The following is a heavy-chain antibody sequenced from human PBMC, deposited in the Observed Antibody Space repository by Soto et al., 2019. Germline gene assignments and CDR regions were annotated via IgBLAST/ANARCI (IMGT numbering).Heavy chain of an antibody. Sequence: SVKVSCKASGGTFSSYAISWVRQAPGQGLEWMGGIIPIFGTANYAQKFQGRVTITADESTSTAYMELSSLRSEDTAVYYCASRGGTTVTTPPHIWFDPWGQGTLVTVSS. D-gene: IGHD4-17*01. V-gene: IGHV1-69*13. CDR3: ASRGGTTVTTPPHIWFDP. CDR1: GGTFSSYA. CDR2: IIPIFGTA. J-gene: IGHJ5*02.